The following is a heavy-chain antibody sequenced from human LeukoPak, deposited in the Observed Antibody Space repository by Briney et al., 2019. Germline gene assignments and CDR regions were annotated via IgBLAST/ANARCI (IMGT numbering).Heavy chain of an antibody. CDR2: TSSDLNVK. CDR3: ARDLTYYYDSSGPLSGLDY. CDR1: GFTFRNYV. Sequence: GGSLRLSCAASGFTFRNYVIHWVRQAPGKGLEWVAVTSSDLNVKLYADSVKGRFTISRDNSRSTLYLQMNSLRPEDTAIYYCARDLTYYYDSSGPLSGLDYWGQGTLVTVSS. J-gene: IGHJ4*02. V-gene: IGHV3-30-3*01. D-gene: IGHD3-22*01.